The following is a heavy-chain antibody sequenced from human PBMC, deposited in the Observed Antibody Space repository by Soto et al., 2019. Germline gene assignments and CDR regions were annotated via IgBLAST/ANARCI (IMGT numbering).Heavy chain of an antibody. Sequence: GGSLRLSCAASGFTLGRYAMHWVRQAPGKGLEWVAVISYDGTNKFFADSVKGRFTISSDNSKNTLYLEMDGLRPDDTALYYCARSIRPLYQPLVSPVDYWGQGT. J-gene: IGHJ4*02. CDR2: ISYDGTNK. V-gene: IGHV3-30-3*01. D-gene: IGHD2-2*01. CDR3: ARSIRPLYQPLVSPVDY. CDR1: GFTLGRYA.